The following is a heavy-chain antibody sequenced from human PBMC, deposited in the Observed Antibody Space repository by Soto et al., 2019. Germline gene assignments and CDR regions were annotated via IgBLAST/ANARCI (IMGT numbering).Heavy chain of an antibody. D-gene: IGHD3-22*01. Sequence: EMQLGESGGGLVKPGGSLRLSCAVSGYAFEVAWMNWVRQAPGKGREWVGRIKSKPDGGTTEYAAPVEGRFTISRDDSTSTLYLQMNSLRTEDTAVYYCTTGRRDYYGNSYMDLWGKGTTVTVSS. CDR2: IKSKPDGGTT. CDR3: TTGRRDYYGNSYMDL. V-gene: IGHV3-15*01. CDR1: GYAFEVAW. J-gene: IGHJ6*03.